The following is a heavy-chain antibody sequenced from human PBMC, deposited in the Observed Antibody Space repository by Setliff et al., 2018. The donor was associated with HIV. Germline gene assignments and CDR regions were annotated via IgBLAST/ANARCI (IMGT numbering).Heavy chain of an antibody. CDR2: INPNSGGT. V-gene: IGHV1-2*02. CDR1: GYTFTGYY. J-gene: IGHJ3*02. CDR3: ARGGRKIGMGDAVDI. D-gene: IGHD3-16*01. Sequence: GASVKVSCKASGYTFTGYYMHWVRQAPGQGLEWMGWINPNSGGTNYAQKFQGRVTMTRDTSSSTAYMELSRLRSDDTAVYYCARGGRKIGMGDAVDIWGQGTMVTVSS.